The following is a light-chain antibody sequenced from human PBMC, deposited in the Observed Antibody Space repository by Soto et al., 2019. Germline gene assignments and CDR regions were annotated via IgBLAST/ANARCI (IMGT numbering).Light chain of an antibody. Sequence: DIQMTQSPSSVSASVGDRVTITCRASQAMSTWLAWYQQKPGKAPKLLIYAASTLQTGVPSRFSGSGSGTDFTLTISSLQPEDFATYYCQQANSFPRTFGQGTKVEIK. CDR3: QQANSFPRT. V-gene: IGKV1D-12*01. J-gene: IGKJ1*01. CDR1: QAMSTW. CDR2: AAS.